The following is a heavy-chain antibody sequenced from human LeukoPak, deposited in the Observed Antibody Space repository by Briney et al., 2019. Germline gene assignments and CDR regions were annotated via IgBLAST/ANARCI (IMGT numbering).Heavy chain of an antibody. V-gene: IGHV1-69*06. J-gene: IGHJ5*02. Sequence: GASVKVSCKASGGTFSSNAISWVRQAPGQGLEWMGGIIPIFGTADYAQKFQGRVTITADKSTSTAYMELSSLRSEDTAVYYCARAPLPYSSSWYWFDPWGQGTLVTVSS. CDR3: ARAPLPYSSSWYWFDP. CDR1: GGTFSSNA. CDR2: IIPIFGTA. D-gene: IGHD6-13*01.